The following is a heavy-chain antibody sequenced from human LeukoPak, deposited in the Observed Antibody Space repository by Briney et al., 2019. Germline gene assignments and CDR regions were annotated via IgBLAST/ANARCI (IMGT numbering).Heavy chain of an antibody. CDR3: ARGTVTMVDY. V-gene: IGHV3-66*01. CDR1: GFTVSSNY. D-gene: IGHD3-10*01. J-gene: IGHJ4*02. Sequence: GGSLRFSCAASGFTVSSNYMSWVRQAPGRGLEWVSVIYSGGSTYYADSVKGRFTISRDNSKNTLFLQMNSLRAGDTAVYYCARGTVTMVDYWGQGTLVTVSS. CDR2: IYSGGST.